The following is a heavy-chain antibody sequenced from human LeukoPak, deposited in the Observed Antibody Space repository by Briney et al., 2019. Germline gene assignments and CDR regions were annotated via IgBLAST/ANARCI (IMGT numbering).Heavy chain of an antibody. Sequence: SQTLSLTCTVSGGSISSGGYYWSWIRQPPGKGLEWIGYIYHRGSTYYNPSLKSRVTISVDRSKNQFSLKLSSVTAADTAVYYCARGGPDEPDGYNSFLTNWGQGTLVTVSS. J-gene: IGHJ4*02. CDR2: IYHRGST. V-gene: IGHV4-30-2*01. D-gene: IGHD5-24*01. CDR1: GGSISSGGYY. CDR3: ARGGPDEPDGYNSFLTN.